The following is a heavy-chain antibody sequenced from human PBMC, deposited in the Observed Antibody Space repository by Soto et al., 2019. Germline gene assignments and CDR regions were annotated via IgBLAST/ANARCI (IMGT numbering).Heavy chain of an antibody. CDR1: GFTFSSYS. V-gene: IGHV3-21*01. Sequence: GGSLRLSCAASGFTFSSYSMNWVRQAPGKGLEWVSSIISSSSYIYYADSVKGRFTISRDNAKNSLYLQMNSLRAEDTAVYYCARGYGSYHDAFDIWGQGTMVTVSS. J-gene: IGHJ3*02. CDR2: IISSSSYI. CDR3: ARGYGSYHDAFDI. D-gene: IGHD1-26*01.